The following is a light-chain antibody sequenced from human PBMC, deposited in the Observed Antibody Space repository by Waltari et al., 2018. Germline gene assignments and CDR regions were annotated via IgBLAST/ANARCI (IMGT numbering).Light chain of an antibody. CDR1: SSDVGGYNY. V-gene: IGLV2-8*01. Sequence: QSALTQPPSASGSPGQSVTISSTGTSSDVGGYNYVSWYQQHPGKVPKLVVVEVSKRPSGVPDRFSGSRSGNTASLPVSGLQAEDEADYYCSSYAGSNTYVLFGGGTKRTVL. J-gene: IGLJ2*01. CDR2: EVS. CDR3: SSYAGSNTYVL.